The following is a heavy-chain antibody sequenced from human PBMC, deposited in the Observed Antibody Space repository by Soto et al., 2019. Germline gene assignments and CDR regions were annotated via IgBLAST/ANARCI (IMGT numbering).Heavy chain of an antibody. V-gene: IGHV4-30-4*01. D-gene: IGHD3-3*01. CDR2: IYYSGRT. J-gene: IGHJ2*01. CDR3: ARVRTIFGVAAWYVDL. CDR1: GGSISSGDYY. Sequence: QVQLQESGPGLVKPSQTLSLTCTVSGGSISSGDYYWSWIRQPPGKGLEWIGYIYYSGRTYYNPSLKSRVTISVDTSQNQFSLKLSSVTAADTAVYYCARVRTIFGVAAWYVDLCGRGTLVTVSS.